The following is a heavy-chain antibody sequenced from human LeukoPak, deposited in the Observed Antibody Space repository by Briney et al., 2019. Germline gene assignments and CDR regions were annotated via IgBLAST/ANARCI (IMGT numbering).Heavy chain of an antibody. CDR3: ARRGDYWYFDL. J-gene: IGHJ2*01. Sequence: SETLSLTCAVSGYSISSGYDWGWIRQPPGKGLEWIGSIYHSGSTYYNPSLKSRVTISVDTSKNQFSLKLSSVTAADTAVYYCARRGDYWYFDLWGRGTLVTVSS. CDR1: GYSISSGYD. D-gene: IGHD2-21*01. V-gene: IGHV4-38-2*01. CDR2: IYHSGST.